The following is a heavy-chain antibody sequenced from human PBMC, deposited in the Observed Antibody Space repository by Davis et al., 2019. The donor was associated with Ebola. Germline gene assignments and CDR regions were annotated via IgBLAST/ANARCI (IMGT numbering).Heavy chain of an antibody. J-gene: IGHJ4*02. CDR3: ARDRVRRGAGAGFYFDY. D-gene: IGHD6-19*01. CDR2: IIPIFGTA. V-gene: IGHV1-69*13. CDR1: VGIFSSYA. Sequence: ASSVKVSFKASVGIFSSYAISWVRQAPGQGLEWMGGIIPIFGTANYAQKFQGRVTITADESTSTAYMELSSLRSEDTAVYYCARDRVRRGAGAGFYFDYWGQGTLVTVSS.